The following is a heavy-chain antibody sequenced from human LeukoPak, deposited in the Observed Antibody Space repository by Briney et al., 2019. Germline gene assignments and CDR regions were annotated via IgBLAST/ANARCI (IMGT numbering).Heavy chain of an antibody. J-gene: IGHJ4*02. CDR1: GYSISSGYY. CDR2: IYHSGST. D-gene: IGHD3-3*01. CDR3: ARILVDALDY. V-gene: IGHV4-38-2*01. Sequence: SETLSLNCAVSGYSISSGYYWGWIRQPPGKGLEWIGSIYHSGSTYYNPSLKSRVTISVDTSKNQFSLKLGSVTAADTAVYYCARILVDALDYWGQGTLVTVSS.